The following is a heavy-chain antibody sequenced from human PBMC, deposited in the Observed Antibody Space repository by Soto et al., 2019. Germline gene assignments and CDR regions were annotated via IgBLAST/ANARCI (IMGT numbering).Heavy chain of an antibody. CDR2: TFYRSRWYN. CDR1: GDTVSSNSAA. Sequence: PSQTLSLTCVISGDTVSSNSAAWNWIRQSPSRGLEWLGRTFYRSRWYNDYAISVRSRITINPDTSRNQFSLQLNSVTPEDTAVYYCARGLDTITDTRDWLDPWGQGTLVTVSS. J-gene: IGHJ5*02. CDR3: ARGLDTITDTRDWLDP. D-gene: IGHD1-20*01. V-gene: IGHV6-1*01.